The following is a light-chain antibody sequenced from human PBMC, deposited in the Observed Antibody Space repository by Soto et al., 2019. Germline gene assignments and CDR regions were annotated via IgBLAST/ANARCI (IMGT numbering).Light chain of an antibody. Sequence: QSALTQPASVSGSPGQSITISCTGTSSDVGGYNSVSWYQQHPGKAPKLMIYEVSNRPSGISNRFSGSKSGSTASLTISGLQAADEADYYCSSYTTSNTWVFGGGTKLTVL. V-gene: IGLV2-14*01. J-gene: IGLJ3*02. CDR3: SSYTTSNTWV. CDR2: EVS. CDR1: SSDVGGYNS.